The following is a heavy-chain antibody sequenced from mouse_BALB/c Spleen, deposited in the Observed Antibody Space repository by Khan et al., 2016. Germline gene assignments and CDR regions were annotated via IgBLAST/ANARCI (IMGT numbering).Heavy chain of an antibody. CDR1: GYAFTNYL. CDR2: INPGSGGT. J-gene: IGHJ4*01. V-gene: IGHV1-54*01. Sequence: QVQLQQSGAELVRPGASVKVSCKASGYAFTNYLIEWVKQRPGQGLEWIGVINPGSGGTNYNEKFKGKATLTADKSSSTAYMQLSSLTSDDSAVYVYARYDGNYYAMDYGGQGTPVTVSS. D-gene: IGHD2-3*01. CDR3: ARYDGNYYAMDY.